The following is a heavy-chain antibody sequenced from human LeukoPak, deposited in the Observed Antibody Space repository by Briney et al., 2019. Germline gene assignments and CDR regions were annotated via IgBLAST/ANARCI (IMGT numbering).Heavy chain of an antibody. CDR1: GFTFSSYS. CDR2: ICSSSSYI. Sequence: GGSLRLSCAASGFTFSSYSMNWVRQAPGKGLEWVSSICSSSSYIYYADSVKGRFTISRDNAKNSLYLQMNSLRAEDTAVYYCAGSPPGTFYFDYWGQGTLVTVSS. CDR3: AGSPPGTFYFDY. V-gene: IGHV3-21*01. J-gene: IGHJ4*02. D-gene: IGHD3-16*01.